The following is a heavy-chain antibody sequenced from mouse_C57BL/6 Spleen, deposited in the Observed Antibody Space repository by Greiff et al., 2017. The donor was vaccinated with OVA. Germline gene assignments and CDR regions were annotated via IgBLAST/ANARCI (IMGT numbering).Heavy chain of an antibody. CDR2: IDTNSGGT. Sequence: QVQLQQPGAELVKPGASVKLSCKASGYTFTSYWMHWVKQRPGRGLEWIGRIDTNSGGTKYNEKFKSKATLTVDKPSSTAYMQLSSLTSEDSAVYDCARSGNLLWDAMDYWGQGTSVTVSS. J-gene: IGHJ4*01. V-gene: IGHV1-72*01. CDR3: ARSGNLLWDAMDY. CDR1: GYTFTSYW. D-gene: IGHD2-1*01.